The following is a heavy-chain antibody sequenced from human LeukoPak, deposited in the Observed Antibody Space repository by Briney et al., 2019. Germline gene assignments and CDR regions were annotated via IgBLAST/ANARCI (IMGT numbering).Heavy chain of an antibody. CDR1: GGSISTSNYY. CDR2: INHSGST. CDR3: ASQGDSSGSDAFDI. Sequence: SETLSLTCTVSGGSISTSNYYWSWIRQPPGKGLEWIGEINHSGSTNYNPSLKSRVTISVDTSKNQFSLKLSSVTAADTAVYYCASQGDSSGSDAFDIWGQGTMVTVSS. J-gene: IGHJ3*02. D-gene: IGHD3-22*01. V-gene: IGHV4-39*07.